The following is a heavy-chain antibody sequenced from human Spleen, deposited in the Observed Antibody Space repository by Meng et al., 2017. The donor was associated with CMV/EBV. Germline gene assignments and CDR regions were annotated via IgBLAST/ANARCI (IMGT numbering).Heavy chain of an antibody. CDR1: GFTFDDYA. CDR3: ARRDDFWEGGFDI. J-gene: IGHJ3*02. Sequence: GESLKISCAASGFTFDDYAMTWVRQAPGKGLEWVSAITGTGGSTYYADSVADRFTISRDNSKNMLFLQMDSLRVEDTAVYYCARRDDFWEGGFDIWGQGTVVTVSS. V-gene: IGHV3-23*01. D-gene: IGHD3-3*01. CDR2: ITGTGGST.